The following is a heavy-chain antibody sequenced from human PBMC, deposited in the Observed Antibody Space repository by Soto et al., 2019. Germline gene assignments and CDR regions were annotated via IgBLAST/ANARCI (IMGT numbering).Heavy chain of an antibody. D-gene: IGHD2-15*01. Sequence: GGSLRLSCAASRFTFNTYWMHWVRQAPGKGLVWVSRINSDGSSTSYADSVKGRFTISRDNAKNTLYLQMNRLRAEDTAVYSCARDTGGRLDPWGQGTLVTVSS. CDR3: ARDTGGRLDP. CDR1: RFTFNTYW. V-gene: IGHV3-74*01. J-gene: IGHJ5*02. CDR2: INSDGSST.